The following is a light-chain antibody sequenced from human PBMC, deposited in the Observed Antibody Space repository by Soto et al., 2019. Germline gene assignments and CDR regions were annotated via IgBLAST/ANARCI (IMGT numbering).Light chain of an antibody. CDR2: EAS. V-gene: IGKV1-9*01. J-gene: IGKJ5*01. Sequence: DIQLTQSPSLLSASIGDRVTITCRASHDISTFLAWYQQKPGKAPKLLIYEASTLQSGVPSRFSGSGSGTEFPLTISGLLPEDVAAYNCQQLDTLPFTFGQGTRL. CDR1: HDISTF. CDR3: QQLDTLPFT.